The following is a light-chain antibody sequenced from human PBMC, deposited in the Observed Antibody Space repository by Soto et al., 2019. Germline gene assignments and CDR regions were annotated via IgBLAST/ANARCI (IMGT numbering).Light chain of an antibody. J-gene: IGLJ1*01. CDR3: SSYSGTNNYV. V-gene: IGLV2-8*01. CDR1: SSDVGGYNF. Sequence: QSVLTQPPSAPGSPGQSVTISCTGTSSDVGGYNFVSWYQKHPGKAPKLIIYEVTKRPSGVPDRFSGSKSGNTASLTVSGLQAEDEADYYCSSYSGTNNYVFGTGTKLTVL. CDR2: EVT.